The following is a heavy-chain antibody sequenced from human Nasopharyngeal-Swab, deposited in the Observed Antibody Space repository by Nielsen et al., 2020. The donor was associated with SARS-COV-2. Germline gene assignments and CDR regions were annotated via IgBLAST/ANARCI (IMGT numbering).Heavy chain of an antibody. V-gene: IGHV3-30*18. CDR2: ISYDGSNK. Sequence: VRQAPGKGLEWVAVISYDGSNKYYADPVKGRFTISRDNSKNTLYLQMNSLRAEDTAVYYCAKTAGAADYYYYYYMDVWGKGTTVTVSS. D-gene: IGHD6-13*01. J-gene: IGHJ6*03. CDR3: AKTAGAADYYYYYYMDV.